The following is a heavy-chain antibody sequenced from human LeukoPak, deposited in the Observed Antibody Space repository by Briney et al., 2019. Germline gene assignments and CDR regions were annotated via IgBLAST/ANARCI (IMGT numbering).Heavy chain of an antibody. D-gene: IGHD1-26*01. CDR1: GGSISSSSYY. CDR3: VTYNGSLKIFDY. V-gene: IGHV4-39*01. J-gene: IGHJ4*02. Sequence: PSETLSLTCTVSGGSISSSSYYWGWIRQPPGKGLEWIGSIYYSGSTYYNPSLKSRVTISVDTSKNQFSLKLNSVTAADTAIYYCVTYNGSLKIFDYWGQGTLVTVSS. CDR2: IYYSGST.